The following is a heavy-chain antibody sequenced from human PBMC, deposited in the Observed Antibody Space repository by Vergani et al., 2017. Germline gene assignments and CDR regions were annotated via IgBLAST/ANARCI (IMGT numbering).Heavy chain of an antibody. V-gene: IGHV4-30-2*01. J-gene: IGHJ3*02. D-gene: IGHD2-15*01. CDR3: ARQLLPHTEDIVVVVAARGAFDN. CDR1: GGSISSGGYS. CDR2: IYHSGST. Sequence: QLQLQESGSGLVQPSQTLSLTCAVSGGSISSGGYSWSWLRQPPGKGLEWIGYIYHSGSTYYNPYLKSLVTISVDRSKSQFSLKLSSVTAADTAVYYWARQLLPHTEDIVVVVAARGAFDNWGQGTMVTVSS.